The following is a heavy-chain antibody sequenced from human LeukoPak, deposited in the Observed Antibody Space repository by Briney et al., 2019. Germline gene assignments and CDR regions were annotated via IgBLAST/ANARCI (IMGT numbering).Heavy chain of an antibody. V-gene: IGHV4-61*02. Sequence: SETLSLTCTVPGGSISSGSYYWSWIRQPAGKGLEWIGRIYTSGSTNYNPSLKSRVTISVDTSRNQFSLKLSSVTAADTAVYYCARGGAMTPAYWGQGTLVTVSS. CDR1: GGSISSGSYY. J-gene: IGHJ4*02. D-gene: IGHD4-17*01. CDR3: ARGGAMTPAY. CDR2: IYTSGST.